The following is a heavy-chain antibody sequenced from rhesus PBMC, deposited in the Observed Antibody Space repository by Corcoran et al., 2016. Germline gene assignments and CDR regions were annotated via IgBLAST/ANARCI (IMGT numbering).Heavy chain of an antibody. CDR3: ASVDYGSGFPDF. CDR2: IYFNTAST. J-gene: IGHJ4*01. D-gene: IGHD3-28*01. Sequence: QVRLQQWGEGLVTPSETLSLPCAVSGGSISAYFWTLIRQPPGKGLEWIENIYFNTASTNYNPSLKNRVTFSKDTSKNQFSLKLNSVTAADTAVYYCASVDYGSGFPDFWGQGVLVTVSS. CDR1: GGSISAYF. V-gene: IGHV4-73*01.